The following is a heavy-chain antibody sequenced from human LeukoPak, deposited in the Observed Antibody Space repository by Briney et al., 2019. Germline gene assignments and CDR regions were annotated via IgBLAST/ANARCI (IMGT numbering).Heavy chain of an antibody. D-gene: IGHD6-13*01. Sequence: ASVKVSCKASGYTFTNYYMHWVRQAPGQGLEWMGIINPSGGSTSYAQKFQGRVTMTRDMSTNTVYMELSSLRSEDTAVYYCARGDGEAASLWENWFDPWGQGTLVTVSS. V-gene: IGHV1-46*01. J-gene: IGHJ5*02. CDR1: GYTFTNYY. CDR2: INPSGGST. CDR3: ARGDGEAASLWENWFDP.